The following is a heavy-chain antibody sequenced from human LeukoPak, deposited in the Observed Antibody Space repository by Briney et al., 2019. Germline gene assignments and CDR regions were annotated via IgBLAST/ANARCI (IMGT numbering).Heavy chain of an antibody. D-gene: IGHD3-9*01. Sequence: SETLSLTCTVSGGSISSYYWSWIRQPPGKGLEWIGYIYYSGSANYNPSLKSRVTISVDTSKNQFSLKLSSVTAADTAVYYCARDLNYWGQGTLVTVSS. CDR2: IYYSGSA. J-gene: IGHJ4*02. V-gene: IGHV4-59*01. CDR3: ARDLNY. CDR1: GGSISSYY.